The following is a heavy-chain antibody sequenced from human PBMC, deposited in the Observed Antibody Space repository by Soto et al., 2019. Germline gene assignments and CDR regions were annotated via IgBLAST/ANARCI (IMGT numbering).Heavy chain of an antibody. V-gene: IGHV1-69*13. CDR3: ARDPYDFWSGYSHYYYGMDV. CDR2: IIPIFGTA. CDR1: GGTFSSYA. D-gene: IGHD3-3*01. J-gene: IGHJ6*02. Sequence: ASVRVSCKASGGTFSSYAISWVRQAPGQGLEWMGGIIPIFGTANYAQKFQGRVTITADESTSTAYMELSSLRSEDTAVYYCARDPYDFWSGYSHYYYGMDVWGQGTTVTVSS.